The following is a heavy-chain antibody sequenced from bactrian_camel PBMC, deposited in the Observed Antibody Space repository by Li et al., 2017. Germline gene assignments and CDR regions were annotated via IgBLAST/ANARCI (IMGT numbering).Heavy chain of an antibody. Sequence: HVQLVESGGGSVQPGGSLRLSCRHSQYIDRPTCMAWFRQAPGTEREGVAAIDRDGQIVYADSVKGRFTLSKDNDKDIQYLQMNSLKPEDTGMYYCAAAVTRPGASCRDVRAVPDFASWGQGTQVTVS. CDR3: AAAVTRPGASCRDVRAVPDFAS. CDR2: IDRDGQI. V-gene: IGHV3S53*01. CDR1: QYIDRPTC. J-gene: IGHJ6*01.